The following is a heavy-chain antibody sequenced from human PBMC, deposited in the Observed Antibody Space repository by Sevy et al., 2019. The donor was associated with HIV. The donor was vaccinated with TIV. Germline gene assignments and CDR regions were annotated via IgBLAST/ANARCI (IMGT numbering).Heavy chain of an antibody. CDR1: GGSISSYY. Sequence: SETLSLTCTVSGGSISSYYWSWIRQPAGKGLEWIGRIYTSGSTNYNPSLKSRVTMSVDTSKNQFSLKLSSVTAADTAVXYCAREATPDMERNVEMATIIVTDFRRGSVRTLDPWGQGTLVTVSS. D-gene: IGHD3-16*02. V-gene: IGHV4-4*07. J-gene: IGHJ5*02. CDR3: AREATPDMERNVEMATIIVTDFRRGSVRTLDP. CDR2: IYTSGST.